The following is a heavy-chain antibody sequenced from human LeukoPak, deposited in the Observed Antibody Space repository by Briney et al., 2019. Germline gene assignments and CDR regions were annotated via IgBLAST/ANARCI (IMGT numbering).Heavy chain of an antibody. Sequence: SETLSLTCTVSGGSISSSSYYWGWIRQPPGKGLEWIGSIYYSGSTYYNPSLKSRVTISVDTSKNQFSLKLSSVTAADTAVYYCARESRGGGPYQLLWGDYYYYGMDVWGQGTTVTVSS. D-gene: IGHD2-2*01. V-gene: IGHV4-39*07. CDR1: GGSISSSSYY. J-gene: IGHJ6*02. CDR2: IYYSGST. CDR3: ARESRGGGPYQLLWGDYYYYGMDV.